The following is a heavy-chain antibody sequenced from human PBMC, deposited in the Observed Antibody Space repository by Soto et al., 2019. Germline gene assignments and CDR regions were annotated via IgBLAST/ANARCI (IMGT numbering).Heavy chain of an antibody. D-gene: IGHD6-6*01. CDR3: ARERTGGEPLVLVVYYYYYGMDV. V-gene: IGHV1-46*01. CDR1: GYTFTSYY. Sequence: ASVKVSCKASGYTFTSYYMHWVRQAPGQGLEWMGIINPSGGSTSYAQKFQGRVTMTRDTSTSTVYMELSSLRSEDTAVYYCARERTGGEPLVLVVYYYYYGMDVWGQGTTGTVSS. CDR2: INPSGGST. J-gene: IGHJ6*02.